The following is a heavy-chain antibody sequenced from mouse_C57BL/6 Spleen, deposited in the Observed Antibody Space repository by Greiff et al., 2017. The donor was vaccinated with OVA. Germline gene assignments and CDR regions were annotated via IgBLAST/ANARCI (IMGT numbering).Heavy chain of an antibody. CDR3: AKIYGSSSYYAMDY. D-gene: IGHD1-1*01. CDR1: GYAFSSSW. V-gene: IGHV1-82*01. Sequence: QVHVKQSGPELVKPGASVKISCKASGYAFSSSWMNWVKQRPGKGLEWIGRIYPGDGDTNYNGKFKGKATLTADKSSSTAYMQLSSLTSEDSAVYFCAKIYGSSSYYAMDYWGQGTSVTVSS. J-gene: IGHJ4*01. CDR2: IYPGDGDT.